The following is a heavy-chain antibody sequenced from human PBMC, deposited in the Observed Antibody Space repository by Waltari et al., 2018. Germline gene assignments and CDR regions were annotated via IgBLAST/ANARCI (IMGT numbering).Heavy chain of an antibody. D-gene: IGHD6-19*01. CDR3: AREDLAVRKTGGFDY. CDR1: GDSTSSADSY. V-gene: IGHV4-61*02. J-gene: IGHJ4*02. CDR2: VFSTGGA. Sequence: QVLLQESGPGLVQASATLSLTCTGSGDSTSSADSYWCLIRQSAGKEMQGIGRVFSTGGANYDPSLKRRATISADSSKNQFSLSLTSVTAADTATYYCAREDLAVRKTGGFDYWGQGVLVSVSS.